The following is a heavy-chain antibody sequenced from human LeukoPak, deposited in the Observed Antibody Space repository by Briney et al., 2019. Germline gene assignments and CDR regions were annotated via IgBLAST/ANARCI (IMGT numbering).Heavy chain of an antibody. D-gene: IGHD5-12*01. J-gene: IGHJ5*01. CDR2: IYWNDDK. CDR1: GFSLSTSGVG. Sequence: SGPTLVKPTQTLTLTCTFSGFSLSTSGVGVGWIRQPPGKALEWLALIYWNDDKRYSPSLKSRLTISKDTSKNQVVLTMTNMDPVDTATYYCARSYSDYDYFNNWFDPWGQGTTVTVSS. CDR3: ARSYSDYDYFNNWFDP. V-gene: IGHV2-5*01.